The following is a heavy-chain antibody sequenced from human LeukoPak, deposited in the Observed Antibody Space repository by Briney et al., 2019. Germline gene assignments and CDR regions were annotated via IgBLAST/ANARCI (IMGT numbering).Heavy chain of an antibody. J-gene: IGHJ4*02. CDR1: GGSICRSDDK. Sequence: SETLSLTCTVSGGSICRSDDKWGWIRQAPGKGLEWIASIYCSGSTYYNPSLKSRVTVSADTSKSQFSLRLSSVTAADTAVYYCARRPLFDYWGQGTLVTVSS. CDR3: ARRPLFDY. V-gene: IGHV4-39*01. CDR2: IYCSGST.